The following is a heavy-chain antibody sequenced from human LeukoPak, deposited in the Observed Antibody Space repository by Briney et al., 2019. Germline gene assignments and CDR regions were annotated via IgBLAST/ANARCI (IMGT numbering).Heavy chain of an antibody. CDR1: GFTFSSYA. D-gene: IGHD4-17*01. CDR3: AKDPSYGDYNAESIY. V-gene: IGHV3-23*01. Sequence: LAGGSLRLSCAASGFTFSSYAMSWVRQAPGKGLEWVSAISGSGGSTYYADSAKGRFTISRDNSKNTLYLQMNSLRAEDTAVYYCAKDPSYGDYNAESIYWGQGTLVTVSS. J-gene: IGHJ4*02. CDR2: ISGSGGST.